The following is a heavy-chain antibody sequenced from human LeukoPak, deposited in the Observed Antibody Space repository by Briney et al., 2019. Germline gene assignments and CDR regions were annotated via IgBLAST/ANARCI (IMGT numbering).Heavy chain of an antibody. J-gene: IGHJ5*02. D-gene: IGHD4-23*01. CDR3: ASLQGGNSDWLDP. CDR1: GYTFSDYF. CDR2: INPYNGGT. Sequence: ASVKVSCKASGYTFSDYFIHWVRQAPGQGLEWMGRINPYNGGTTYAQGFQGRVTLTRDTSITTVYLELTGLRSDDTAVYYCASLQGGNSDWLDPWGQGTLVTVSS. V-gene: IGHV1-2*06.